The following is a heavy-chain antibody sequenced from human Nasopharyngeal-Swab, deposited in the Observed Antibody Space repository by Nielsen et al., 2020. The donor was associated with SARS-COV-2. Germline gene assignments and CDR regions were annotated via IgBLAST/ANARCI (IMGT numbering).Heavy chain of an antibody. V-gene: IGHV4-4*02. D-gene: IGHD3-16*01. CDR3: ARDAPLGGMDV. J-gene: IGHJ6*02. Sequence: GSLRLSCAVSGGSISSSNWWSLVRQPPGKGLEWIGEIYHSGSTNYNPSLKSRVTISVDKSKNQFSLKLSSGTAADTAVYYCARDAPLGGMDVWGQGTTVTVSS. CDR1: GGSISSSNW. CDR2: IYHSGST.